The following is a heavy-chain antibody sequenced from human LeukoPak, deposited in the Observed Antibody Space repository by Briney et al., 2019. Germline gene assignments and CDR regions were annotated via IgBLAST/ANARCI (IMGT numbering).Heavy chain of an antibody. CDR1: GFTSDDYV. Sequence: GGSLRLSCAASGFTSDDYVMSWGRQGPGKGLEWVSVMNWNVGSIGYADSVKGGFTTSRDNAKDSLYLQMNSLRVEDTAVYYCLRGDRRDYWGKGTLVTVSS. V-gene: IGHV3-20*04. CDR2: MNWNVGSI. J-gene: IGHJ4*02. CDR3: LRGDRRDY.